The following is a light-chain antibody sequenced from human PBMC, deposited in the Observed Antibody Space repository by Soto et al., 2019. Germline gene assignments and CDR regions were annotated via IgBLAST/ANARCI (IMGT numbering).Light chain of an antibody. J-gene: IGKJ2*01. V-gene: IGKV3D-15*01. Sequence: EIVMTQSPATLSVSPGERATFSCRASQSVSSNLAWYQQKPGQAPRLLIYDASNRATGIPARFSGSGSGTDFTLTISSLEPEDFAVYYCHRYSNWQYTFGQGTKLEIK. CDR2: DAS. CDR1: QSVSSN. CDR3: HRYSNWQYT.